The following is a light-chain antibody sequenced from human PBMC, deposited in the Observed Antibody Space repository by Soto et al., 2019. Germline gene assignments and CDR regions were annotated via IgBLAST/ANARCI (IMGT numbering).Light chain of an antibody. CDR2: YDD. V-gene: IGLV1-36*01. J-gene: IGLJ1*01. CDR1: SSNIGNNA. CDR3: AAWDDSLNGPHYV. Sequence: QSVLTQPPSVSEAPRQRVTISCSGSSSNIGNNAVNWYQQLPGKAPKLLIYYDDLLPSGVSGRFSGSKSGTSASLAISGLQSEDEADYYCAAWDDSLNGPHYVFGTGTQLTVL.